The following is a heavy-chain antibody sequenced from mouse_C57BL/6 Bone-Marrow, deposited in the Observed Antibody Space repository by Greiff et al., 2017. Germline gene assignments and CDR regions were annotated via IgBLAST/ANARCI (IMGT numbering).Heavy chain of an antibody. V-gene: IGHV2-6-1*01. CDR3: ARHPVVPYWYFDV. J-gene: IGHJ1*03. D-gene: IGHD1-1*01. Sequence: QVQLKESGPGLVAPSQSLSITCTVSGFSLTSYGVHWVRQPPGKGLEWLVVIWSDGSTTYNSALKSRLSISKDNSKRQVFLKMNSLQTDDTAMYYCARHPVVPYWYFDVWGTGTTVTVSS. CDR2: IWSDGST. CDR1: GFSLTSYG.